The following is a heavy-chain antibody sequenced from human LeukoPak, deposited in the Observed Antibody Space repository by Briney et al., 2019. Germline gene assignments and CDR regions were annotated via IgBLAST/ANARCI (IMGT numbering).Heavy chain of an antibody. CDR1: GGSFSGYY. D-gene: IGHD3-10*01. Sequence: PSETLSLTCAVYGGSFSGYYWSWIRQPPGKGLEWIGEINHSGSTNYNPSLKSRVTISVDTSKNQFSLKLSSVTAADTAVYYCARGYYYGSGSYHPYWGQGTLATVSS. J-gene: IGHJ4*02. CDR3: ARGYYYGSGSYHPY. CDR2: INHSGST. V-gene: IGHV4-34*01.